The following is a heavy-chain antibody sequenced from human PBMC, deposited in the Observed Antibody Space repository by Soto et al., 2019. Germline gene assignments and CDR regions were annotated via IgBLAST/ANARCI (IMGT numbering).Heavy chain of an antibody. J-gene: IGHJ4*02. V-gene: IGHV3-23*01. CDR3: AKDKGSGSYFDY. Sequence: EVQLLESGGGLVQPGGSLRLSCAASGFTFSSYAMSWVRQAPGKGLEWVSAISGSGGSTYYADSVKGRFTIYRDNSKNTLYLQMNSLRAEDTAVYYCAKDKGSGSYFDYWGQGTLVTVSS. CDR1: GFTFSSYA. D-gene: IGHD3-10*01. CDR2: ISGSGGST.